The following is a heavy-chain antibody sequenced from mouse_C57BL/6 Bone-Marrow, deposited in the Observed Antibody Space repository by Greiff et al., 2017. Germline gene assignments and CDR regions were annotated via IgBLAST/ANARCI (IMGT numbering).Heavy chain of an antibody. D-gene: IGHD2-1*01. V-gene: IGHV14-4*01. J-gene: IGHJ2*01. CDR1: GFNIKDDY. CDR3: SSLDGNYFDF. Sequence: EVKLQESGAELVRPGASVKLSCTASGFNIKDDYIHWVKQRPEQGLEWIGWIDPEIGDTEYASKFQGKATITSDTSSNTAYLHLISLPSEDTAVSDCSSLDGNYFDFGGQGTPLTVAS. CDR2: IDPEIGDT.